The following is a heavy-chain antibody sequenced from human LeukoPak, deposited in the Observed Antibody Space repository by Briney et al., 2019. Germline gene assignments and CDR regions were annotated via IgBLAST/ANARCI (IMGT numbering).Heavy chain of an antibody. CDR1: GGSFSGYY. D-gene: IGHD3-22*01. J-gene: IGHJ2*01. CDR2: INHSGST. CDR3: ARINSSGYSFDL. Sequence: SETLSLTCAVYGGSFSGYYWSWIRQPPGKGLEWIGEINHSGSTNYNPSLKSRVTISVDTSKNQFSLKLSSVTAADTAVYYCARINSSGYSFDLWGRGTLVTVSS. V-gene: IGHV4-34*01.